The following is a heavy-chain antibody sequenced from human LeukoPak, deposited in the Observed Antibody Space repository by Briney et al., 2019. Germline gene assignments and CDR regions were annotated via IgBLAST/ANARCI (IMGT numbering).Heavy chain of an antibody. CDR1: GGSISSGDYY. CDR3: ARGEVVVRGTPEGAFDP. Sequence: PSETLSLTCTVSGGSISSGDYYWSWIRLPPGKGLEWIGYIYYSGSTYYNPSLKSRVTISVDTSKNQFSLKLSSVTAADTAVYYCARGEVVVRGTPEGAFDPWGQGTLVTVSS. V-gene: IGHV4-30-4*01. J-gene: IGHJ5*02. CDR2: IYYSGST. D-gene: IGHD3-10*01.